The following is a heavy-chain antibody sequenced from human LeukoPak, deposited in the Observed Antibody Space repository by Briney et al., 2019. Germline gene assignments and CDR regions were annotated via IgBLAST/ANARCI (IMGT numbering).Heavy chain of an antibody. CDR2: INTNTGNP. CDR1: GYTFTSYA. CDR3: ARDHDSSGYYSDAFDI. J-gene: IGHJ3*02. Sequence: GASVKVSCKASGYTFTSYAMNWVRQAPGQGLEWMGWINTNTGNPTYAQGFTGRFFFSLDTSVSTAYLQISSLKAEDTAVYYCARDHDSSGYYSDAFDIWGQGTMVTVSS. V-gene: IGHV7-4-1*02. D-gene: IGHD3-22*01.